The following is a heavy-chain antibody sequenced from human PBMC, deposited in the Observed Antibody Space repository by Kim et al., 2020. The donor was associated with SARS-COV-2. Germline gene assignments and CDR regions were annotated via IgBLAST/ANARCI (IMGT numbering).Heavy chain of an antibody. Sequence: SVKVSCKASGGTFSSYAISWVRQAPGQGLEWMGRIIPILGIANYAQKFQGRVTITADKSTSTAYMELSSLRSEDTAVYYCARDSPGARASSIAVNWGQGTLVTVSS. D-gene: IGHD6-6*01. CDR3: ARDSPGARASSIAVN. CDR2: IIPILGIA. CDR1: GGTFSSYA. J-gene: IGHJ4*02. V-gene: IGHV1-69*04.